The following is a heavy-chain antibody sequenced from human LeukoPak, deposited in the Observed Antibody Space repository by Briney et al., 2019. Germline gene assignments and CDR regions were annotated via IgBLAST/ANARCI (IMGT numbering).Heavy chain of an antibody. CDR2: INPNSGGT. CDR3: ARDSGERGSGSYLIAY. D-gene: IGHD3-10*01. CDR1: GYTFTDYY. V-gene: IGHV1-2*02. Sequence: ASVKVSCKASGYTFTDYYIHGVRQAPGQGLEWMGWINPNSGGTNYAKKFQGGVTMTRDMSISTVYMELSRLRSDDTAVYYCARDSGERGSGSYLIAYWGQGTLVTVSS. J-gene: IGHJ4*02.